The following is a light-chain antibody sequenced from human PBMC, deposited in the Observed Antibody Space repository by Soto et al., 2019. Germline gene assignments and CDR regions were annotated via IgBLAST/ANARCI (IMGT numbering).Light chain of an antibody. CDR2: DVS. J-gene: IGLJ1*01. CDR1: SSDVGGYNY. V-gene: IGLV2-14*01. CDR3: SSYTSSSRV. Sequence: CVLTKPASVSGSPGQWITISCTRTSSDVGGYNYVSWYQQHPGKAPKLMIYDVSNRPSGVSNRFSGSKSGNTASLTISGLQAEDEADYYCSSYTSSSRVFGTGTKVTVL.